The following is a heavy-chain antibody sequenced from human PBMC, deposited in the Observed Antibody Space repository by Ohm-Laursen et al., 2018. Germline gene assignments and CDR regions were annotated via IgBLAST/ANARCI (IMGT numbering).Heavy chain of an antibody. CDR1: GGSISSYY. CDR2: IYYSGTT. Sequence: SETLSLTCAVSGGSISSYYWSWIRQPPGKGLEWIGYIYYSGTTNYNPSLKNRVTISLNTSKNQFSLKLSSVTAADTAVYYCARRGHAFDIWGQGTMVTVSS. J-gene: IGHJ3*02. V-gene: IGHV4-59*01. CDR3: ARRGHAFDI.